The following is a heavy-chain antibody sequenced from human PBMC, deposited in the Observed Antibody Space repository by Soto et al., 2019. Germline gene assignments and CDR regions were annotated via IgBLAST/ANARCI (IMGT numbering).Heavy chain of an antibody. CDR1: GYRFASYA. CDR2: ISAYNGNT. V-gene: IGHV1-18*01. Sequence: QVHLVQSGGEVKKTGASVTVSCKASGYRFASYAIGGVRQAPGQGLEWVGWISAYNGNTRYAQKLQGRVTMTTDTSTSTAYMELRSLKSDDTAVYYCARERVTLVRGPQNWFDPWGQGTLVTVSS. J-gene: IGHJ5*02. CDR3: ARERVTLVRGPQNWFDP. D-gene: IGHD3-10*01.